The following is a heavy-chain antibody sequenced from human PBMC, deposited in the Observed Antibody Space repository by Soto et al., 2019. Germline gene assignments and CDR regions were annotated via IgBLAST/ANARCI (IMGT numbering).Heavy chain of an antibody. CDR3: AKDLVLRYFDWLLSHFDY. D-gene: IGHD3-9*01. CDR1: GFTFSSYG. CDR2: ISYDGSNK. J-gene: IGHJ4*02. Sequence: PGGSLRLSCAASGFTFSSYGMHWVRQAPGKGLEWVAVISYDGSNKYYADSVKGRFTISRDNSKNTLYLQMNSLRAEDTAVYYCAKDLVLRYFDWLLSHFDYWGQGTLVTVSS. V-gene: IGHV3-30*18.